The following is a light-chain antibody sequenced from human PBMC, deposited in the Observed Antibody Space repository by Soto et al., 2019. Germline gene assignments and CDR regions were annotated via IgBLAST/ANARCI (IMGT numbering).Light chain of an antibody. CDR1: QPVLYSSNNRNY. Sequence: TVMTQSPDSLAVSLGERATINCKSSQPVLYSSNNRNYLAWYPQRPGQPPKLLIYWASTRESGVPDRFSGSGSGTDFTLTITSLQAEDVAVYYCHQYLSAPFTFGQGTKLEIK. V-gene: IGKV4-1*01. CDR2: WAS. J-gene: IGKJ2*01. CDR3: HQYLSAPFT.